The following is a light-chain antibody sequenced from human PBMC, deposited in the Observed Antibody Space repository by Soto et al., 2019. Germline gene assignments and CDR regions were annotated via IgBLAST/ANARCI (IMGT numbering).Light chain of an antibody. J-gene: IGLJ2*01. V-gene: IGLV4-69*01. CDR2: LNSDGSH. Sequence: QPVLTQSPSASASLGASVKLTCTLSSGHSSYAIAWHQQQPEKGPRYLMKLNSDGSHTKGDGIPDRFSASSSGAERYLTISSLQSEDEADYYCQTWGTDIKGVFGGGTQLTVL. CDR1: SGHSSYA. CDR3: QTWGTDIKGV.